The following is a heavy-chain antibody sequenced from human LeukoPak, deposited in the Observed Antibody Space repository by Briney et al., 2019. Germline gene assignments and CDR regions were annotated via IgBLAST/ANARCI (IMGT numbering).Heavy chain of an antibody. V-gene: IGHV3-11*01. CDR2: ISSSGSTI. D-gene: IGHD3-3*01. Sequence: GGSLRLSCAASGFTFSDYYMSWIRQAPGKGLEWVSYISSSGSTIYYADSVKGRFTISRDNAKKSLYLQMNSLRAEDTAVYYCARSQYYDLWGDVARVGYYYGIDVWGQGTMVTVSS. CDR3: ARSQYYDLWGDVARVGYYYGIDV. CDR1: GFTFSDYY. J-gene: IGHJ6*02.